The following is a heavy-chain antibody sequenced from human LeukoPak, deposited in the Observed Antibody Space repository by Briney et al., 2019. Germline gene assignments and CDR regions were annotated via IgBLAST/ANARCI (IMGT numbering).Heavy chain of an antibody. V-gene: IGHV4-30-4*01. J-gene: IGHJ4*02. Sequence: SQTLSLTCTVSGGSISSGDYYWSWIRQPPGKGLEWIGYIYYRGSTYYNPSLKSRVTISVDTSKNQFSLKLSSVTAADTAVYYCATAILHYYGSGSTFDYWGQGTLVTVSS. D-gene: IGHD3-10*01. CDR2: IYYRGST. CDR1: GGSISSGDYY. CDR3: ATAILHYYGSGSTFDY.